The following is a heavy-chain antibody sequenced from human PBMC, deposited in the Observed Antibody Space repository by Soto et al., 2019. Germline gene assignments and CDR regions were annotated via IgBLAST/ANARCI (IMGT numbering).Heavy chain of an antibody. V-gene: IGHV3-23*01. J-gene: IGHJ5*02. D-gene: IGHD3-10*01. Sequence: EVQLLESGGGLVQPGGSLRLSCAASGFTFSNHAMRWVRQAPGKGLEWVSAISGNGISTYYADSVRGRFTISRDNSKNTLSLQMNRLRADDTAVYYCARDAIAMVRGTNNWFDPWGQGTLVTVST. CDR3: ARDAIAMVRGTNNWFDP. CDR1: GFTFSNHA. CDR2: ISGNGIST.